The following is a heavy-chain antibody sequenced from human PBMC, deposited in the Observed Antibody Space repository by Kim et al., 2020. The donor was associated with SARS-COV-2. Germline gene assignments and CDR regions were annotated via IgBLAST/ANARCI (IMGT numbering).Heavy chain of an antibody. Sequence: GGSLRLSCAASGFTFSSYAMSWVRQAPGKGLEWVSVIYSGGSSTYYADSVKGRFTISRDNSKNTLYLQMNSLRAEDTAVYYCAKDIGYYGSGSYYNFDYWGQGTLVTVSS. CDR2: IYSGGSST. J-gene: IGHJ4*02. V-gene: IGHV3-23*03. CDR3: AKDIGYYGSGSYYNFDY. D-gene: IGHD3-10*01. CDR1: GFTFSSYA.